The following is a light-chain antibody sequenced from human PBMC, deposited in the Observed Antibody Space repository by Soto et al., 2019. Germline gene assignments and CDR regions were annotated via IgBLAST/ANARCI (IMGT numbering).Light chain of an antibody. CDR2: AAS. J-gene: IGKJ1*01. V-gene: IGKV1-39*01. CDR1: QSISSY. Sequence: DIQMTHSPSSLSASGGDRVTITCRASQSISSYLNWYQQKPGKAPKLLIYAASSLQSGVPSRFSGSGSGTDFTLTISSLQPEDFATYYCQQSYSTPWTFGQGTKVDIK. CDR3: QQSYSTPWT.